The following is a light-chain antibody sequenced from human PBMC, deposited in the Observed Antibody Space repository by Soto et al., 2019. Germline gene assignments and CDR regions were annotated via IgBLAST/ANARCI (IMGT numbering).Light chain of an antibody. CDR1: SSDVGGYNY. CDR2: DVS. CDR3: SSYTRRSTLV. V-gene: IGLV2-14*03. J-gene: IGLJ2*01. Sequence: QSALTQPASVSGSPGQSITISCTGTSSDVGGYNYVSWYQHHPGKAPKLMIYDVSNRPSGVSNRFSGSKSGNKASLTISGLQAEDEAEYYCSSYTRRSTLVFGGGTKLTVL.